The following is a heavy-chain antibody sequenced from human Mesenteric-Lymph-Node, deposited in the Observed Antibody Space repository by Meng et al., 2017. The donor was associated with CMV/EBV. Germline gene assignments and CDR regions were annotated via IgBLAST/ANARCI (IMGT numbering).Heavy chain of an antibody. CDR1: GFTFSSYW. Sequence: GESLKISCAASGFTFSSYWMSWVRQAPGKGLEWVAHINEDGSEKNYVDSVRGRFTISRDNAKNLLYLQMNSLRGEDTAVYYCAREGDQNRDFNYGPLGYWGQGALVTVSS. D-gene: IGHD3/OR15-3a*01. CDR3: AREGDQNRDFNYGPLGY. V-gene: IGHV3-7*01. J-gene: IGHJ4*02. CDR2: INEDGSEK.